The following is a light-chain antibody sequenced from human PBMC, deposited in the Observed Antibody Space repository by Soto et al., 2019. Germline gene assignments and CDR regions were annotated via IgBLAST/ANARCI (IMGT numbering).Light chain of an antibody. J-gene: IGKJ3*01. CDR3: QQYDNLPLT. CDR2: GAS. V-gene: IGKV3-15*01. Sequence: MPQSPATLSVSPGERASLSCRASQSVSNNLAWYQQKPGRAPRILIFGASSRAAGVPDRFSGSGSGTDFTLTINSLQSEDFAVYFCQQYDNLPLTFGPGTKVDIK. CDR1: QSVSNN.